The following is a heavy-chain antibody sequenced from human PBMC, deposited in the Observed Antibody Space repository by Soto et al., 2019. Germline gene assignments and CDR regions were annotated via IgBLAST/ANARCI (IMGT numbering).Heavy chain of an antibody. J-gene: IGHJ6*02. CDR1: EFPFSSYT. D-gene: IGHD1-1*01. Sequence: QEHLVESGGGVVQPGGSLTLSCTASEFPFSSYTMHWLRRAPGKGLEWVGIIAVDGSSKYYADWLKGRIAISRDNSKDSPYLQIETLRPEDTAIYYCARDAVASYPTTQEFYYDGLDVWGQGTTVTVSS. CDR2: IAVDGSSK. V-gene: IGHV3-30*09. CDR3: ARDAVASYPTTQEFYYDGLDV.